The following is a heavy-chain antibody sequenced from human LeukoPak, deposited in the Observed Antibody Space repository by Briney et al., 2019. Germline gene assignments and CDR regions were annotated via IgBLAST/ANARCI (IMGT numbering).Heavy chain of an antibody. CDR3: ARGVAVAGTFDY. V-gene: IGHV4-59*08. CDR2: IYYSGST. D-gene: IGHD6-19*01. CDR1: GGSISSYY. Sequence: PSETPSLTCTVSGGSISSYYWSWIRQPPGKGLEWIGYIYYSGSTNYNPSLKSRVTISVDTSKNQFSLELSSVTAADTAVYYCARGVAVAGTFDYWGQGTLVTVSS. J-gene: IGHJ4*02.